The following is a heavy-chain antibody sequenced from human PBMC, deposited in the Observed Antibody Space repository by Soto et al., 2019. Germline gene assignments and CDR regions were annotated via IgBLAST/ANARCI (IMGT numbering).Heavy chain of an antibody. CDR2: IDPSDSYT. J-gene: IGHJ4*02. CDR3: ARGRVAVAPLDY. Sequence: GESLKISCKGSGYNFTSYWIDWVRQMPEKGLEWMGRIDPSDSYTNYSPSFQGHATISADKTISTAYLQWSSLKASDTAMYYCARGRVAVAPLDYWGQGTLVTVSS. V-gene: IGHV5-10-1*01. CDR1: GYNFTSYW. D-gene: IGHD6-19*01.